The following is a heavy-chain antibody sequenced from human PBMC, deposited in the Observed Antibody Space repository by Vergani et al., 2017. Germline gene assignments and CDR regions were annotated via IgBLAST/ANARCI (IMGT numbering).Heavy chain of an antibody. V-gene: IGHV5-51*01. D-gene: IGHD3-16*01. CDR3: VXSLLYRPNEWFDS. Sequence: EVQLVQSGAEVKRAGDSVKISCQGSGYNFRNHWVGWARQMPGKGLEWMGIIYPGDSDTRYSPSFVGQVTISVDMSVSTSYLQWSSLRASDTAMYFCVXSLLYRPNEWFDSWGQGTLVTVSS. CDR1: GYNFRNHW. J-gene: IGHJ5*01. CDR2: IYPGDSDT.